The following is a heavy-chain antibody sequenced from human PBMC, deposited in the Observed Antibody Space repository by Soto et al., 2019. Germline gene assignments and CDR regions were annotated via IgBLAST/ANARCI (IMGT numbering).Heavy chain of an antibody. CDR1: GGTFSSYT. CDR2: IIPILGIA. V-gene: IGHV1-69*02. J-gene: IGHJ3*02. D-gene: IGHD4-17*01. Sequence: SSVKVSCKASGGTFSSYTISWVRQSPGQGLEWMGRIIPILGIANYAQKFQGRVTITADKSTSTDYMELSSLRSEDTDVYYCRRLGPDYGDYVGADAFDIWGQGTMVTVS. CDR3: RRLGPDYGDYVGADAFDI.